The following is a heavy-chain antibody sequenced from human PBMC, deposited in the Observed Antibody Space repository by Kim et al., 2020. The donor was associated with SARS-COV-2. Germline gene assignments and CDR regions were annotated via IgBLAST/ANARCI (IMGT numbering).Heavy chain of an antibody. CDR3: ARGQDYYYDSSGLSTFDY. CDR2: ISSSGSTI. D-gene: IGHD3-22*01. V-gene: IGHV3-11*01. J-gene: IGHJ4*02. Sequence: GGSLRLSCAASGFTFSDYYMSWIRQAPGKGLEWVSYISSSGSTIYYADSVKGRFTISRDNAKNSLYLQMNSLRAEDTAVYYCARGQDYYYDSSGLSTFDYWGQGTLVTVSS. CDR1: GFTFSDYY.